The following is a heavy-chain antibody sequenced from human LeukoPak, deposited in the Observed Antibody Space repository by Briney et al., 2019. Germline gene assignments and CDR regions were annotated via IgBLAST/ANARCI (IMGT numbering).Heavy chain of an antibody. CDR2: IYHSGST. CDR3: AANSGYDQTDY. CDR1: GYSISSGYY. V-gene: IGHV4-38-2*01. J-gene: IGHJ4*02. D-gene: IGHD5-12*01. Sequence: PSETLSLTCAVSGYSISSGYYWGWIRQPPGKGLEWIGSIYHSGSTYYNPSLKSRVTISVDTSKNQFSPKLSSVTAADTAVYYCAANSGYDQTDYWGQGTLVTVSS.